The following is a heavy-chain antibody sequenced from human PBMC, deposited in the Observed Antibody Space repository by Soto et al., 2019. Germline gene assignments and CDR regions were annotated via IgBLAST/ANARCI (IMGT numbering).Heavy chain of an antibody. CDR1: GFTFSSYG. Sequence: ESGGGVVQPGRSLRLSCAASGFTFSSYGMHWVRQAPGKGLEWVAVISYDGSNKYYADSVKGRFTISRDNSKNTLYLQMNCLRAEDTAVYYCAKDQGQYCSSTSCYTSDYWGQGTLVTVSS. D-gene: IGHD2-2*02. J-gene: IGHJ4*02. CDR2: ISYDGSNK. CDR3: AKDQGQYCSSTSCYTSDY. V-gene: IGHV3-30*18.